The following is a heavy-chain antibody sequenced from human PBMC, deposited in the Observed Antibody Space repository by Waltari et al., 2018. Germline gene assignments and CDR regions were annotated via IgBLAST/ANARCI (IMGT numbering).Heavy chain of an antibody. CDR2: ISGYNGDA. D-gene: IGHD3-16*01. J-gene: IGHJ4*02. V-gene: IGHV1-18*01. CDR1: GYIFSNYG. CDR3: ARDDVDSSAFGGF. Sequence: QLVQSGPEVKKPGASVKVSCKGSGYIFSNYGVNWVRQAPGQGLEWMGWISGYNGDAKYEEKFEGRVTMTRDTSTSTAYMEIRGLRSDDTALYFCARDDVDSSAFGGFWGQGTQVTVSS.